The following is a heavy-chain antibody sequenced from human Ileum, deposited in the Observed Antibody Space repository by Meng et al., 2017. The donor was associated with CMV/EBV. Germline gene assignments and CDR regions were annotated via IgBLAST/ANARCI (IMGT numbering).Heavy chain of an antibody. CDR1: GFTFSSYS. V-gene: IGHV3-21*04. CDR2: FSTSSSYI. Sequence: GESLKISCAASGFTFSSYSMTWVRQAPGKGLEWVSSFSTSSSYIFYADSVKGRFTISRDNSKNTLYLQMNSLRAEDTAVYYCARGGERFGERNLDYWGQGTPVTVSS. J-gene: IGHJ4*02. CDR3: ARGGERFGERNLDY. D-gene: IGHD3-10*01.